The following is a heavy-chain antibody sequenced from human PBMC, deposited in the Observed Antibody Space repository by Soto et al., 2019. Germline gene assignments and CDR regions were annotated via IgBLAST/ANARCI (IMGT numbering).Heavy chain of an antibody. V-gene: IGHV1-18*01. CDR2: ISAYKTNI. J-gene: IGHJ4*02. CDR3: VRDLDGSGAYYTDF. D-gene: IGHD3-10*01. CDR1: GYTFPNYG. Sequence: QVQLVQSGAEVKKPGASVKVSCKASGYTFPNYGITWVRQAPGPGLEWMGWISAYKTNIKYAQKFQGRVTLTTDTSTSTAYMELRSLRSDDTAIYYCVRDLDGSGAYYTDFWGQGTLVTVSS.